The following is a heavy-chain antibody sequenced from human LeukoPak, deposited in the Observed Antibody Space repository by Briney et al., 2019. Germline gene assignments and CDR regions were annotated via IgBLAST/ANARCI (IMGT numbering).Heavy chain of an antibody. CDR3: ASASGSYQSYYFDY. J-gene: IGHJ4*02. CDR1: GYTFTSYG. Sequence: ASVKVSCKASGYTFTSYGISWVRQAPGQGLEWMGWISAYNGNTNYAQKLQGGVTMTTDTSTSTAYMELRSLRSDDTAVYYCASASGSYQSYYFDYWGQGTLVTVSS. D-gene: IGHD1-26*01. CDR2: ISAYNGNT. V-gene: IGHV1-18*01.